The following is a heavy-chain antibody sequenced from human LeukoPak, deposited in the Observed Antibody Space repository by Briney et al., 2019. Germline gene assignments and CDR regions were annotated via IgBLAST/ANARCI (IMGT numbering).Heavy chain of an antibody. Sequence: GGSLRLSCAASGFTFSSYSMNWVRQAPGKGLEWVSSISSSSSYIYYADSVKGRFTISRDNAKNSLYLQMNSLRAEDTAVYYCAKVSYYGSGSYGRHFDYWGQGTLVTVSS. CDR3: AKVSYYGSGSYGRHFDY. CDR2: ISSSSSYI. V-gene: IGHV3-21*04. CDR1: GFTFSSYS. D-gene: IGHD3-10*01. J-gene: IGHJ4*02.